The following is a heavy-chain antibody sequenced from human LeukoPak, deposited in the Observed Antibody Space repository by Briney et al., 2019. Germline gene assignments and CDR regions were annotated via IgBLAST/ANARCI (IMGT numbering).Heavy chain of an antibody. J-gene: IGHJ3*02. V-gene: IGHV3-64*01. CDR1: GFTFSSYA. D-gene: IGHD2-21*02. CDR2: ISSNGGTT. Sequence: GGSLRLSCAASGFTFSSYAMHWVRQAPGKGLEYVSAISSNGGTTYYANSVKGRFTISRDNSKNTLYLQMGSLRAGDMAVYYCAREGDCGGDCPRNDAFDIWGQGTMVTVSS. CDR3: AREGDCGGDCPRNDAFDI.